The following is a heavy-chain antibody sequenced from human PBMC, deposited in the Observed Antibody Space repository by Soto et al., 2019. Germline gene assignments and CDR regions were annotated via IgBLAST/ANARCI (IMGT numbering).Heavy chain of an antibody. J-gene: IGHJ6*02. CDR2: IYYSGST. CDR1: GGSVSSGSYY. V-gene: IGHV4-61*01. D-gene: IGHD4-4*01. CDR3: ARDRATVTPYANYYYYYGMDV. Sequence: PSETLSLTCTVSGGSVSSGSYYWSWIRQPPGKGLEWIGYIYYSGSTNYNPSLKSRVTISVDTSKNQFSLKLSSVTAADTAVYYCARDRATVTPYANYYYYYGMDVWGQGTTVTVSS.